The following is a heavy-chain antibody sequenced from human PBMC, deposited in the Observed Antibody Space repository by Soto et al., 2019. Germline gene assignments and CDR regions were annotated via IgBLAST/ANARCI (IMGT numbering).Heavy chain of an antibody. J-gene: IGHJ5*02. V-gene: IGHV3-30-3*01. CDR1: GFTFSSYA. Sequence: QVQLVESGGGVVQPGRSLRLSCAASGFTFSSYAMHWVRQAPGKGLEWVAVISYDGSNKYYAESVKGRFTISRDNSKNTLYLQMNSLRAEDTAVYYCARESAIAAAGTGEDWFDPWGQGTLVTVSS. CDR3: ARESAIAAAGTGEDWFDP. CDR2: ISYDGSNK. D-gene: IGHD6-13*01.